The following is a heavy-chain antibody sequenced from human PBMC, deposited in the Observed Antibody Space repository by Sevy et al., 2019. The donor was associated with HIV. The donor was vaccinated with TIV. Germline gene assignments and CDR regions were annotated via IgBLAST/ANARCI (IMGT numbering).Heavy chain of an antibody. D-gene: IGHD4-17*01. Sequence: GGSLRLSCAASGFIFSTYSLSWVRQAPGKGLERVSSISSRGSYLYYADSVKGRFTISRDNAKNSLYLQMNSLRAEDTAVYYCARDYGGIRHLQHWGQGTLVTVSS. CDR1: GFIFSTYS. CDR2: ISSRGSYL. J-gene: IGHJ1*01. V-gene: IGHV3-21*06. CDR3: ARDYGGIRHLQH.